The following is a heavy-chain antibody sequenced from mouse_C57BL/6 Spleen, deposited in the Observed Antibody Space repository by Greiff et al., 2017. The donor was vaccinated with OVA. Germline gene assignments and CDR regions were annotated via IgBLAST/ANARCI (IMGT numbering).Heavy chain of an antibody. CDR1: GYSFTDYN. CDR3: ARSGGGSDYFDY. V-gene: IGHV1-39*01. Sequence: VQLQQSGAELARPGASVKISCKASGYSFTDYNMNWVKQSNGKSLEWIGVINPNYGTTSYNQKFKGKATLTVDQSSSTAYMQLNSLTSEDSAVYYCARSGGGSDYFDYWGQGTTLTVSS. CDR2: INPNYGTT. J-gene: IGHJ2*01.